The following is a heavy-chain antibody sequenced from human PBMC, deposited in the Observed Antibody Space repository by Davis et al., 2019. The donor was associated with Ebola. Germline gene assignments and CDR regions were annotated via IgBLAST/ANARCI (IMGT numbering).Heavy chain of an antibody. V-gene: IGHV1-18*01. CDR3: VGDGYGGNWFDP. Sequence: ASVKVSCKASGYTLSGYGINWIRQAPGQGLEWMGWIDANSGKIRYAQKFQGEVTMTTDTSTNTAFMELRSLRSDDSATYFCVGDGYGGNWFDPWGQGTQLTVSS. CDR1: GYTLSGYG. J-gene: IGHJ5*02. D-gene: IGHD1-1*01. CDR2: IDANSGKI.